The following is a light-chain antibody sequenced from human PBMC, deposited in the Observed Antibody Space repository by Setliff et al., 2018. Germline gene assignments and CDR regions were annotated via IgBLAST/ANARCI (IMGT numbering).Light chain of an antibody. J-gene: IGLJ2*01. CDR3: SSYTSSSTLKV. Sequence: QSALTQPRPVSGSPGQSVTISCTGTSSDVGGYNYVSWYQQHPGKAPKLMIYDVSNRPSGVSNRFSGSKSGNTASLTISGLQAEDEADYYCSSYTSSSTLKVFGGGTKVTVL. CDR2: DVS. CDR1: SSDVGGYNY. V-gene: IGLV2-14*01.